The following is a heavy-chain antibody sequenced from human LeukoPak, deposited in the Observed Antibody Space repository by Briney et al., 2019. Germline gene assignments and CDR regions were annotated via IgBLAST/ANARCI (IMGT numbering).Heavy chain of an antibody. CDR1: SGSISSGDYY. D-gene: IGHD4/OR15-4a*01. V-gene: IGHV4-30-4*08. CDR3: AREGAEGTSYFDY. CDR2: IYYSGSI. Sequence: PPQTLSLTCTVSSGSISSGDYYWSWIRQPPGKGLEWIGYIYYSGSIYYNPPLKSRVTISVDTSKNQFSLKLSSVTAADTAVYYCAREGAEGTSYFDYWGQGTLVTVSS. J-gene: IGHJ4*02.